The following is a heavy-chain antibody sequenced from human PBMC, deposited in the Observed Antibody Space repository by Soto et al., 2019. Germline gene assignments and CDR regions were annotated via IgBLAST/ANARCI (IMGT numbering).Heavy chain of an antibody. CDR2: IYYSGST. D-gene: IGHD3-3*01. CDR1: GGSISSYY. Sequence: PSETLSLTCTVSGGSISSYYWSWIRQPPGKGLEWIGYIYYSGSTNYNPSLKSRVTISVDASKNQFSLKLSSVTAADTAVYYCAAGVVTALDYWGQGTLVTVSS. CDR3: AAGVVTALDY. V-gene: IGHV4-59*01. J-gene: IGHJ4*02.